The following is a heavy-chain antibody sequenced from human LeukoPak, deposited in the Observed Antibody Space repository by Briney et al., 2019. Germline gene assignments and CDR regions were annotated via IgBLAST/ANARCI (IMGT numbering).Heavy chain of an antibody. CDR1: GFTFSSYS. Sequence: QPGGSLRLSCAASGFTFSSYSMSWVRQAPGKGLECVSLISGSGDTTNYADSVKGRFTISRDNSKNTLYLQMNSLGADDTAVYYCAKAFQRGWGRDAFAFWGQGTLVTVSS. CDR3: AKAFQRGWGRDAFAF. J-gene: IGHJ3*01. CDR2: ISGSGDTT. V-gene: IGHV3-23*01. D-gene: IGHD3-16*01.